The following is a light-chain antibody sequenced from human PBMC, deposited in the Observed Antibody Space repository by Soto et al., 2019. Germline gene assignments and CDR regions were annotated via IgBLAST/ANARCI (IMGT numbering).Light chain of an antibody. CDR1: RSVSNY. CDR3: QQYYSYPWT. J-gene: IGKJ1*01. Sequence: DIQMTPSPSSLSASVGDRVTITFRASRSVSNYLSWYQQKPGKAPKLLIYAASTLQSGVPSRFSGSGSGTDFTLTISCLQSEDFATYYCQQYYSYPWTFGQGTKVDIK. V-gene: IGKV1-39*01. CDR2: AAS.